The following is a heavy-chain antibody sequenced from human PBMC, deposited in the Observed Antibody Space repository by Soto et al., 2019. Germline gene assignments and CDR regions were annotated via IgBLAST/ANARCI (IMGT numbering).Heavy chain of an antibody. CDR1: GYTFTHYY. V-gene: IGHV1-46*01. CDR2: INPASGST. D-gene: IGHD6-13*01. J-gene: IGHJ4*02. Sequence: QVQLVQSGAEVKKPGASVKVSCRTSGYTFTHYYIHWVRQAPGQGLEWLGIINPASGSTNYAQDFQARATLSTDTSTTTVYMALSGLIAEDTAIFSCARDFAAGDHWGQGNLVTVSS. CDR3: ARDFAAGDH.